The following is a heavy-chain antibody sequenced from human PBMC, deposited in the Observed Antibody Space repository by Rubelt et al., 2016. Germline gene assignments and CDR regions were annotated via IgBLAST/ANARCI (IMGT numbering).Heavy chain of an antibody. J-gene: IGHJ4*02. CDR3: ARGRFLEWLPPDY. D-gene: IGHD3-3*01. Sequence: QLQLQESGPGLVKPSETLSLTCTVSGGSISSSSYYWGWIRQPPGKGLEWIGSIYYSGSTYYNPSLKSRVPISVEPSKNQFSLKLSSVTAADTAVYYCARGRFLEWLPPDYWGQGTLVTVSS. CDR1: GGSISSSSYY. V-gene: IGHV4-39*01. CDR2: IYYSGST.